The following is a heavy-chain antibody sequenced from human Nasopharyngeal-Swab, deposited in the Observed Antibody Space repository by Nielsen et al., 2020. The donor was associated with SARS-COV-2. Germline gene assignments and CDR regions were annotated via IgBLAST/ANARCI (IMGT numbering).Heavy chain of an antibody. CDR1: GFTFSSYA. V-gene: IGHV3-30-3*01. J-gene: IGHJ4*02. CDR3: TRDIGGKYGY. CDR2: ILYDGINK. Sequence: GESLKISCAASGFTFSSYAMHWVRQAPGKGLEWVAVILYDGINKYYADSVKGRFTISRDNAKNTLYLQMNSLRGEDTAVYYCTRDIGGKYGYWGQGILVTVSS. D-gene: IGHD4-23*01.